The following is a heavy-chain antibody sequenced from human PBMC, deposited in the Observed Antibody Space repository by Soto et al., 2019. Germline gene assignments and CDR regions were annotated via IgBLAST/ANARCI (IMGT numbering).Heavy chain of an antibody. D-gene: IGHD1-1*01. CDR1: GFTFSSYG. Sequence: QVQLVESGGGVVQPGRSLRLSCAASGFTFSSYGMHWVRQAPGKGLEWVAVISYDGSNKYYADSVKGRFTISRDNSKNTLYRQMNSLRVEGTAVYYCAKGPPERAQPAGFDYWGQGTLVTVSS. J-gene: IGHJ4*02. CDR2: ISYDGSNK. CDR3: AKGPPERAQPAGFDY. V-gene: IGHV3-30*18.